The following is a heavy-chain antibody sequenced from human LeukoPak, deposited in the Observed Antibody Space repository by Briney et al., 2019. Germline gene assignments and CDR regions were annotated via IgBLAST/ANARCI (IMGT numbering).Heavy chain of an antibody. Sequence: PLASVKVSCKTSGYSFSTYGIHWLRQAPGQGLEWVGWVSPNNGNTHYAQRVQGRVSMTADTPTGTASMELRSLRSDDTAVYYCARSPGRYSGCNWYFDYWGQGTLVTVSS. CDR3: ARSPGRYSGCNWYFDY. V-gene: IGHV1-18*04. CDR1: GYSFSTYG. CDR2: VSPNNGNT. D-gene: IGHD5-12*01. J-gene: IGHJ4*02.